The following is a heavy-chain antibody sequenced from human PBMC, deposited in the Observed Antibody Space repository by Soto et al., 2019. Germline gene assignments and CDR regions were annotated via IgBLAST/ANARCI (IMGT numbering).Heavy chain of an antibody. Sequence: QVQLQESGPGLVKPSGTLSLTCGVSGGSIDSSHWWSWVRQPPGKGLEWIGEIYHTESITYNPSLKSRVTISLDKSKNQFSLRLSSVTVADTAVYYCARAPSSGWGWDYWGQGTLVTVSS. D-gene: IGHD6-19*01. CDR2: IYHTESI. CDR3: ARAPSSGWGWDY. J-gene: IGHJ4*02. V-gene: IGHV4-4*02. CDR1: GGSIDSSHW.